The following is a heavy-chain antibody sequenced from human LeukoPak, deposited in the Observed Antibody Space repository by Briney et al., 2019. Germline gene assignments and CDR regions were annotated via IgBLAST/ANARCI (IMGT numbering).Heavy chain of an antibody. D-gene: IGHD4-17*01. Sequence: GGSLRLSCAASGFTFSNYWLHWVRQAPGKGLVWVSRINSDGNNTKYADSVKGRFTVSRDNAKNTVYLQMNSLTDEDTAVYYCARGRENAVTTPFDYWGQGTLVTVSS. CDR1: GFTFSNYW. CDR2: INSDGNNT. V-gene: IGHV3-74*03. J-gene: IGHJ4*02. CDR3: ARGRENAVTTPFDY.